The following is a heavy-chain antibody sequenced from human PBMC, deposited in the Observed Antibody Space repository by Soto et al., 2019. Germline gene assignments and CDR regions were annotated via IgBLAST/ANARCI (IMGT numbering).Heavy chain of an antibody. V-gene: IGHV1-8*02. CDR3: ARGGGGNYYYDSSGYYYNY. CDR2: MTPNSGNT. Sequence: ASVKVSCKASGGTFSSYAISWVRQATGQGLEWMGWMTPNSGNTGSAQKFQGRVTMTRNTSISTAYMELSSLRSEDTAVYYCARGGGGNYYYDSSGYYYNYWGQGTRVTVSS. CDR1: GGTFSSYA. J-gene: IGHJ4*02. D-gene: IGHD3-22*01.